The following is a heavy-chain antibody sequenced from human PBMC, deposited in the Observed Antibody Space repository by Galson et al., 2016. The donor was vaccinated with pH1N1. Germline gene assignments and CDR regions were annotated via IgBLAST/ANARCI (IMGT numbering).Heavy chain of an antibody. D-gene: IGHD3-9*01. V-gene: IGHV5-51*03. CDR1: GYTFTTHW. CDR3: NRRQTETGLDV. J-gene: IGHJ6*02. CDR2: IYPGDSDT. Sequence: QSGAEVKKPGESLKISCRGSGYTFTTHWVAWVRQTPEKGLEWMGNIYPGDSDTKYSPSFQGQVTMSVDKSINTAYLHWSSLKASDTAMYYCNRRQTETGLDVWGQGTTVTVSS.